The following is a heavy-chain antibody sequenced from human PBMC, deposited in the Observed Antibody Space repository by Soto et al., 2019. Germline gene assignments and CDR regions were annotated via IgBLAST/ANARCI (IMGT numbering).Heavy chain of an antibody. CDR3: AKAYVIAAAGTGAVAFDI. CDR1: GFTFSSYA. CDR2: ISGSGGST. Sequence: EVQLLESGGGLVQPGGSLRLSCAASGFTFSSYAMSWVRQAPGKGLEWVSAISGSGGSTYYADSVKGRFTISRDNSKNTLYLQMNSLRAEDTAVYYCAKAYVIAAAGTGAVAFDIWGQGTMVTVSS. J-gene: IGHJ3*02. D-gene: IGHD6-13*01. V-gene: IGHV3-23*01.